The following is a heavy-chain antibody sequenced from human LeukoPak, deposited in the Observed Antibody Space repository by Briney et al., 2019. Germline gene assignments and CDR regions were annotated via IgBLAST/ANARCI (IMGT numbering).Heavy chain of an antibody. V-gene: IGHV4-59*01. J-gene: IGHJ5*02. Sequence: PPETLSLTCTVSGGSISSYFWNWIRQPPGKGLEWIGSIYDSGSTNYNPSLKSRVTMSVDMSNNQFSLKLGSMTAADTAVYYCARESSYLQGWRVGDWFDPWGQGTLVTVSS. CDR1: GGSISSYF. D-gene: IGHD1-26*01. CDR2: IYDSGST. CDR3: ARESSYLQGWRVGDWFDP.